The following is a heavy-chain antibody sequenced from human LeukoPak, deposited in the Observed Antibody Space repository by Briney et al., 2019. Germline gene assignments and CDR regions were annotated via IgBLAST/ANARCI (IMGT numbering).Heavy chain of an antibody. CDR1: GYTFTSYD. CDR3: ARQIGYCSSTSCYTVFNWFDP. CDR2: MNPNSGNT. D-gene: IGHD2-2*02. J-gene: IGHJ5*02. V-gene: IGHV1-8*03. Sequence: ASVKVSCKASGYTFTSYDINWVRQATGQGLEWMGWMNPNSGNTGYAQKFQGRVTITRNTSISTAYMELSSLRSEDTAVYYCARQIGYCSSTSCYTVFNWFDPWGQGTLVTVSS.